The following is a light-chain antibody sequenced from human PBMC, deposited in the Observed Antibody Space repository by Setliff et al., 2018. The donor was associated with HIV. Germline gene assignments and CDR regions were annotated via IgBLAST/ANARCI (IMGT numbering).Light chain of an antibody. Sequence: ALTQPASVSGSPGQSITISCSGSSSDVGSYNFVSWYQQHPGKAPQVIIYDVSRRPSGVSSRFSGSKSGNTASLTISGLQSEDEADYYCASYRPNDLGVFGTGTKVTVL. J-gene: IGLJ1*01. CDR1: SSDVGSYNF. CDR3: ASYRPNDLGV. CDR2: DVS. V-gene: IGLV2-14*03.